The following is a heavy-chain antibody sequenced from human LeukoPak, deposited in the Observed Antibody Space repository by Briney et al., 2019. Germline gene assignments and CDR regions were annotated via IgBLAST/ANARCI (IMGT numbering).Heavy chain of an antibody. CDR3: AKAFDYGGNSYVAAFDI. CDR2: ISYDGSNK. V-gene: IGHV3-30-3*01. Sequence: PGGSLRLSCAASGFTFSSYAMHWVRQAPGKGLEWVAVISYDGSNKYYADSVKGRFTISRDNSKNTLYLQMNSLRAEDTAVYYCAKAFDYGGNSYVAAFDIWGQGTMVTVSS. J-gene: IGHJ3*02. CDR1: GFTFSSYA. D-gene: IGHD4-23*01.